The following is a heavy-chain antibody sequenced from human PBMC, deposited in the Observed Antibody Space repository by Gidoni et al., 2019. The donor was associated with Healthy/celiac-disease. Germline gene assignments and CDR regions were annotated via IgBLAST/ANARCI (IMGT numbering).Heavy chain of an antibody. CDR3: ARELREYCSSTSCYTVNYYYYYMDV. CDR2: IWYDGSNK. V-gene: IGHV3-33*01. Sequence: QVQLVESGGGVVQPGRSLRLSCAASGFTFSSYGMHWVRQAQGKGLEWVAVIWYDGSNKYYADSVKGRFTISRDNSKNTLYLQMNSLRAEDTAVYYCARELREYCSSTSCYTVNYYYYYMDVWGKGTTVTVSS. J-gene: IGHJ6*03. D-gene: IGHD2-2*02. CDR1: GFTFSSYG.